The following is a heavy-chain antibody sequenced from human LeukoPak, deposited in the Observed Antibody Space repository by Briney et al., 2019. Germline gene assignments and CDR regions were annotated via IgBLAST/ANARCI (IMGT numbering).Heavy chain of an antibody. CDR1: GGTFSSYA. J-gene: IGHJ4*02. CDR2: IIPIFGTA. D-gene: IGHD4/OR15-4a*01. V-gene: IGHV1-69*13. Sequence: SVKVSCKASGGTFSSYAISWVRQAPGQGLEWMGGIIPIFGTANYAQKFQGRVTITADVSTSTAYMELSSLRSEDTAVYYCARGGVTSYGAFDYWGQGTLVTVSS. CDR3: ARGGVTSYGAFDY.